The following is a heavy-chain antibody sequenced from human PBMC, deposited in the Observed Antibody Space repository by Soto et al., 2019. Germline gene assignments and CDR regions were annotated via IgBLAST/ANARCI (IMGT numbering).Heavy chain of an antibody. V-gene: IGHV3-23*01. CDR2: ISGSGGST. CDR1: GFTFSSYA. CDR3: AKSSRQQLPRDYFDY. Sequence: EVQLLESGGGLVQPGGSLRLSCVVSGFTFSSYAMSWVRQAPGKGLEWVSAISGSGGSTYYADSVKGRFTISRDNSKNTLYVQMNSLRAEDTAVYFCAKSSRQQLPRDYFDYWGQGTLVTVSS. D-gene: IGHD6-13*01. J-gene: IGHJ4*02.